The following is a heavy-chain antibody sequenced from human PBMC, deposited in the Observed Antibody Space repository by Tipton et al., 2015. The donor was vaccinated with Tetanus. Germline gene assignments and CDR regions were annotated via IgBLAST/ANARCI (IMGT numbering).Heavy chain of an antibody. CDR1: GGSVRSGDYS. CDR3: ARIHDFLSGHFDF. CDR2: ILYGAST. Sequence: TLSLTCTVSGGSVRSGDYSWNWIRQPPGKGLEYIGYILYGASTHYNPSLKSRVTVSADPSQNQFSLKLSSVTAADTAVYYCARIHDFLSGHFDFWGQGTLVTVSS. V-gene: IGHV4-61*08. J-gene: IGHJ4*02. D-gene: IGHD3-3*01.